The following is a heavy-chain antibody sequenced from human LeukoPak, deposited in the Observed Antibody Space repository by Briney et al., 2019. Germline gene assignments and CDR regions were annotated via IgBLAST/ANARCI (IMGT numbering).Heavy chain of an antibody. CDR3: ARGRVSSGSNDAYY. J-gene: IGHJ4*02. CDR2: MNPNSGNT. CDR1: GYTFTSYD. D-gene: IGHD6-19*01. V-gene: IGHV1-8*01. Sequence: ASLKVSCKASGYTFTSYDINWVRQATGQGLEWMGWMNPNSGNTGYAQKFQGRVTMTRNTSISTAYMELSSLRSEDTAVYYCARGRVSSGSNDAYYWGQGTLVTVSS.